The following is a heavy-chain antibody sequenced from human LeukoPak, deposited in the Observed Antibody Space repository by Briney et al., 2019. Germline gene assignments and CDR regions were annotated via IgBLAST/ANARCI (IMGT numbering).Heavy chain of an antibody. CDR3: ARSAYDSSGYMYVY. J-gene: IGHJ4*02. CDR1: GYTFTGYY. Sequence: GASVKVSCKASGYTFTGYYMHWVRQAPGQGLEWMGWINPNSGGTNYAQRFQGRVTMTRDTSISTAYMELSRLRSDDTAVYYCARSAYDSSGYMYVYWGQGTLVTVSS. CDR2: INPNSGGT. D-gene: IGHD3-22*01. V-gene: IGHV1-2*02.